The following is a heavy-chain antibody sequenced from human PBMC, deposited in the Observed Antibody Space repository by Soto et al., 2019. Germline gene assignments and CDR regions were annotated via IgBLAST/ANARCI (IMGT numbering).Heavy chain of an antibody. CDR2: INWNGGST. J-gene: IGHJ4*02. D-gene: IGHD6-13*01. CDR1: GFTFDDYG. V-gene: IGHV3-20*04. CDR3: ARESGSSSWNVGGDYFDY. Sequence: PGGSLRLSCAASGFTFDDYGMSWVRQAPGKGLEWVSGINWNGGSTGYADSVKGRFTISRDNAKNSLYLQMNSLRAEDTALYYCARESGSSSWNVGGDYFDYWGQGTLVTVSS.